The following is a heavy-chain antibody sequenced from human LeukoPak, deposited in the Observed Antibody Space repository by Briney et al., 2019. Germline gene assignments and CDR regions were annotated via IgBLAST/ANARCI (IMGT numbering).Heavy chain of an antibody. CDR2: VSSRSSYI. J-gene: IGHJ4*02. V-gene: IGHV3-21*01. CDR3: AAGLVNPY. Sequence: GGSLRLSCAASGFTFSTYTLNWVRQAPGKGLEWVSSVSSRSSYIYYADSVKGRFTISRDNAKNSLYLQMNSLRVEDTAVYYCAAGLVNPYWGQGTLVTVSS. CDR1: GFTFSTYT. D-gene: IGHD3/OR15-3a*01.